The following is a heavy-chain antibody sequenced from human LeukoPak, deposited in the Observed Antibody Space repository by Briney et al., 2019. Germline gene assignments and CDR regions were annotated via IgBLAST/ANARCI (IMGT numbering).Heavy chain of an antibody. CDR2: IHSGGST. D-gene: IGHD3-16*01. V-gene: IGHV4-4*07. J-gene: IGHJ5*02. CDR1: GGSISSYY. Sequence: SETLSLTCTVLGGSISSYYWSWIRQPAGKGLEWIGRIHSGGSTNYNPSLKSRVTMSVDTSKNQFSLRLSSVTAADTAMYYCARVWGLSSHTWFDPWGQGTLVTVSS. CDR3: ARVWGLSSHTWFDP.